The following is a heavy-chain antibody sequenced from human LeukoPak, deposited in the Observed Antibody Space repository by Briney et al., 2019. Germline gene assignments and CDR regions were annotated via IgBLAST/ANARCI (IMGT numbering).Heavy chain of an antibody. CDR1: GGSFSGYY. Sequence: PSETLSLTCAVYGGSFSGYYWSWIRQPPGKGLEWIGEINHSGSTNYNPSLKGRVTISVDTSKNQFSLKLSSVTAADTAVYYCARGFNVAGFDYWGQGTLVTVSS. CDR3: ARGFNVAGFDY. V-gene: IGHV4-34*01. D-gene: IGHD6-19*01. J-gene: IGHJ4*02. CDR2: INHSGST.